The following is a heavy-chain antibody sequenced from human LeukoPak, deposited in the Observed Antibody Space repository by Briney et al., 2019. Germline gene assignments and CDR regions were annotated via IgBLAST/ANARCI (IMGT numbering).Heavy chain of an antibody. Sequence: SGTLSLTCAVSGGSISSSNWWSWVRQPPGKGLEWIGEIYHSGSTNYNPSLKSRVTISVDKSKNQFSLKLSSVTAADTAVYYCARGHSYGFSFAYYYYGMDVWGQGTTVTVSS. V-gene: IGHV4-4*02. CDR2: IYHSGST. D-gene: IGHD5-18*01. CDR3: ARGHSYGFSFAYYYYGMDV. J-gene: IGHJ6*02. CDR1: GGSISSSNW.